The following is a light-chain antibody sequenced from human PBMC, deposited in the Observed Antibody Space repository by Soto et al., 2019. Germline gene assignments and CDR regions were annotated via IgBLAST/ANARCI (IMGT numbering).Light chain of an antibody. CDR1: QSVSSSY. V-gene: IGKV3-20*01. Sequence: EIVLTQSPGTLSLSPGERATLSCRASQSVSSSYLAWYQQKPGQAPRLLIYGASSRATGIPDRFSGSGSGTDFTLTISRLDPEDFAVYYCQQFSSYPLTFGGGTKVDIK. CDR3: QQFSSYPLT. CDR2: GAS. J-gene: IGKJ4*01.